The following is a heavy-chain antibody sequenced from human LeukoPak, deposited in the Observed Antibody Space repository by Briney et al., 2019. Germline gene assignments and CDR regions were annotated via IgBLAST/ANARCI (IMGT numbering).Heavy chain of an antibody. CDR1: GCTFDNYA. Sequence: GGSLRLSCTASGCTFDNYAMSWFRQAPGKGLEWVGFIRSKIYGGTTEYAASVKGRFTISRDDSKSIAYLQMTSLKSEDTAVYYCVRYSGDADYWGQGTLVTVSS. V-gene: IGHV3-49*03. D-gene: IGHD5-12*01. CDR2: IRSKIYGGTT. J-gene: IGHJ4*02. CDR3: VRYSGDADY.